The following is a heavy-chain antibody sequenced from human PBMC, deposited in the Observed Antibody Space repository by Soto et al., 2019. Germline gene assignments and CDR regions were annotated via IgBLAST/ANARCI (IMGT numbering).Heavy chain of an antibody. Sequence: SVKVSCKASGGTFSSYAISWVRQAPGQGLEWMGGIIPIFGTANYAQKFQGRVTITADESTSTAYMELSSLRSEDTAVYYCARGEYCSSTSCYEARYYPYGMDVWGQGTTVTVSS. CDR1: GGTFSSYA. J-gene: IGHJ6*02. V-gene: IGHV1-69*13. D-gene: IGHD2-2*01. CDR2: IIPIFGTA. CDR3: ARGEYCSSTSCYEARYYPYGMDV.